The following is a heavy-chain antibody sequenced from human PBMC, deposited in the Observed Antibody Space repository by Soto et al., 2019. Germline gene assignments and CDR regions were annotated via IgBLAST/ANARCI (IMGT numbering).Heavy chain of an antibody. J-gene: IGHJ5*02. CDR3: ARDPELYYDILTGPHQFDP. CDR2: ISYDGSNK. Sequence: GGSLRLSCAASGFTFSSYAMHWVRQAPGKGLEWVAVISYDGSNKYYADSVKGRFTISRDNSKNTLYLQMNSLRAEDTAVYYCARDPELYYDILTGPHQFDPWGQGTLVTVS. CDR1: GFTFSSYA. V-gene: IGHV3-30-3*01. D-gene: IGHD3-9*01.